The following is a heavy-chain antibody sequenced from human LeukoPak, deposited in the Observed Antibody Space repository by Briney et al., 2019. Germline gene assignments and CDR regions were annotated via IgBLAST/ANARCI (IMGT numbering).Heavy chain of an antibody. CDR3: ARARSGYDLKYYFDY. J-gene: IGHJ4*02. CDR2: INSDGSST. Sequence: GGSLRLSCAASGFTFSSYWMHWVRQALGKGLVWVSRINSDGSSTSYADSVKGRFTISRDNAKNTLYLQMNSLRAEDTAVYYCARARSGYDLKYYFDYWGQGTLVTVSS. D-gene: IGHD5-12*01. V-gene: IGHV3-74*01. CDR1: GFTFSSYW.